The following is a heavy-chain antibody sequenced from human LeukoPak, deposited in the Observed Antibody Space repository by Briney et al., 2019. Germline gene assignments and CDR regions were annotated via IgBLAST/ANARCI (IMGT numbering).Heavy chain of an antibody. Sequence: SQTLSLTCTVSGGSISSGSYYWSWIRQPAGKGLEWIGRIFTSGSTNYNPSLKSRVTISVDTSKNQFSLKLSSVTAADTAVYYCARAYCSSTSCYTWDAFDIWGQGTMVTVSS. V-gene: IGHV4-61*02. D-gene: IGHD2-2*02. CDR1: GGSISSGSYY. J-gene: IGHJ3*02. CDR3: ARAYCSSTSCYTWDAFDI. CDR2: IFTSGST.